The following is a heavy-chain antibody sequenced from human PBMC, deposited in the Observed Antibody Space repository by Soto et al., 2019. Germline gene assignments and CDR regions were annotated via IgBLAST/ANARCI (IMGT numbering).Heavy chain of an antibody. Sequence: QVQLQESVPGRVKPSETLSLTCTVSGGAISSYYWSWIRQPPGKGLEWIGYIYYSGSTNYNPSLKSRVTISVDTSKNQFSLKLSSVTAADTAVYYCARIGIRWYFDLWGRGTLVTVSS. V-gene: IGHV4-59*01. D-gene: IGHD1-26*01. CDR3: ARIGIRWYFDL. CDR1: GGAISSYY. CDR2: IYYSGST. J-gene: IGHJ2*01.